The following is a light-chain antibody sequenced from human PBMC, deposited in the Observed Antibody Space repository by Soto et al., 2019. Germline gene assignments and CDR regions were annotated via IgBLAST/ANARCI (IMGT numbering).Light chain of an antibody. V-gene: IGKV3-15*01. CDR3: QQYNNWSPKT. J-gene: IGKJ2*01. CDR1: QSVSSN. CDR2: GAS. Sequence: EIVMTQSPATLSVYPGERATLSCRASQSVSSNLAWYQQKPGQAPRLLIYGASTRATGIPARFSGSGSGTEFTLTISSLQSEDFAVYYCQQYNNWSPKTFGQGTKLEIK.